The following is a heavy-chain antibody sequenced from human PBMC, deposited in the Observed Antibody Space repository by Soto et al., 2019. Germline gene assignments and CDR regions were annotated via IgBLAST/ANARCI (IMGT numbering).Heavy chain of an antibody. D-gene: IGHD1-7*01. CDR2: IIPILGIA. CDR3: ARQLELRGYWFDP. CDR1: GGTFSSYT. J-gene: IGHJ5*02. Sequence: SVKVSCKASGGTFSSYTISWVRQAPGQGLEWMGRIIPILGIANYAQKFQGRVTITADKSTSTAYMELSSLRSEDTAVYYCARQLELRGYWFDPWGQGTLVTVSS. V-gene: IGHV1-69*02.